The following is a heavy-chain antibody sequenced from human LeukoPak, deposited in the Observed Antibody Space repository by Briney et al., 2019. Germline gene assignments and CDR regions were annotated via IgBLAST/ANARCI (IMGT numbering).Heavy chain of an antibody. D-gene: IGHD3-10*01. CDR3: ARALTLLWFGESIPDAFDI. CDR1: GGTFSSYA. J-gene: IGHJ3*02. CDR2: IIPIFGTA. Sequence: ASVKVSCRASGGTFSSYAISWVRQAPGQGLEWMGGIIPIFGTANYAQKFQGRVTITADESTSTAYMELSSLRSEDTAVYYCARALTLLWFGESIPDAFDIWGQGTMVTVSS. V-gene: IGHV1-69*13.